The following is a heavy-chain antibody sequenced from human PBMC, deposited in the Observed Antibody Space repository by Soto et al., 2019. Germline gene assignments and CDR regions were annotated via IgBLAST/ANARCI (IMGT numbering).Heavy chain of an antibody. CDR2: IYYSGST. Sequence: SETLSLTCTVSGGSISSYYWSWIRQPPGKGLEWIGYIYYSGSTNYNPSLKSRVTISVDTSKNQFSPKLSSVTAADTAVYYCATTYYYDSSGYYYPLPFDYWGQGTLVTVSS. D-gene: IGHD3-22*01. CDR3: ATTYYYDSSGYYYPLPFDY. J-gene: IGHJ4*02. CDR1: GGSISSYY. V-gene: IGHV4-59*08.